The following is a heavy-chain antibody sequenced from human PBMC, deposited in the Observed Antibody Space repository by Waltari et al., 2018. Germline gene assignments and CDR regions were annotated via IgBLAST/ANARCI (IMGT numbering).Heavy chain of an antibody. V-gene: IGHV3-73*01. Sequence: EVQVVESGGGLVQPGGSLELSWATSCLSFSGSSIHWVGQTSGKGLEWVGRIRREPYNYATSYRASVKGRFTISRDDSKNTAFLQMNSLMTEDTAVYYCSGGEVTGTDFWGQGTLVTVSS. CDR1: CLSFSGSS. CDR2: IRREPYNYAT. J-gene: IGHJ4*02. CDR3: SGGEVTGTDF. D-gene: IGHD6-19*01.